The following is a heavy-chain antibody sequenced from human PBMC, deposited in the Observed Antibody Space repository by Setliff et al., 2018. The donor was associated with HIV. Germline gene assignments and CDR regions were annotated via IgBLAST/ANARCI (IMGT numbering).Heavy chain of an antibody. D-gene: IGHD2-15*01. CDR2: MNPNSGNT. CDR3: ARGGGVYCSGGSCYTSVDFQH. V-gene: IGHV1-8*02. J-gene: IGHJ1*01. CDR1: GYTFVSYD. Sequence: ASVKVSCKTSGYTFVSYDINWVRQATGQGLEWMGWMNPNSGNTGYAQKFQGRVTMTRNTSIRTAYMELSSLRSEDTAVYYCARGGGVYCSGGSCYTSVDFQHWGQGTLVTVSS.